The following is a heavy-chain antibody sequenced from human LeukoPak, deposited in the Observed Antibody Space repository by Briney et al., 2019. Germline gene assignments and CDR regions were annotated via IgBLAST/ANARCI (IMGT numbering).Heavy chain of an antibody. CDR2: TYYRSKWYN. Sequence: SQTLSLTCAISGDSVSSNSAAWNWIRQYPSRGLEWLGRTYYRSKWYNDYAVSVKGRIAINPDTSKNQFSLQLNSVTPEDTAVYYCARAEGRSPLFDYWGQGTLVTVSS. V-gene: IGHV6-1*01. CDR3: ARAEGRSPLFDY. CDR1: GDSVSSNSAA. D-gene: IGHD6-13*01. J-gene: IGHJ4*02.